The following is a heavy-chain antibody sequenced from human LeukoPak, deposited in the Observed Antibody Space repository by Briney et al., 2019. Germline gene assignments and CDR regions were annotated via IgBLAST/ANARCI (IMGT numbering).Heavy chain of an antibody. J-gene: IGHJ5*02. CDR2: INPNSGGT. Sequence: ASVKVSCKASGYTFTGYYKHWVRQAPGQGLEWMGGINPNSGGTNYAQKFQGRVTMTTDTSMSTAYMELSRLTSDDTAVYYCARAGGRSWFDPWGQGTLVTVSS. CDR1: GYTFTGYY. CDR3: ARAGGRSWFDP. V-gene: IGHV1-2*02.